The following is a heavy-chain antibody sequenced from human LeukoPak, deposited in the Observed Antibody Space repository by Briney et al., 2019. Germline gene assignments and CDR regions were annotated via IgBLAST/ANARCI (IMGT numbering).Heavy chain of an antibody. Sequence: SETLSLTCTVSGGSVTYTNYYWGWIRQPPGKGLEWIGEINHSGSTNYNPSLKSRVTISVDTSKNQFSLKLSSVTAADTAVYYCARAPWSHQGGMDVWGQGTTVTVSS. CDR1: GGSVTYTNYY. CDR3: ARAPWSHQGGMDV. J-gene: IGHJ6*02. V-gene: IGHV4-39*07. D-gene: IGHD2-15*01. CDR2: INHSGST.